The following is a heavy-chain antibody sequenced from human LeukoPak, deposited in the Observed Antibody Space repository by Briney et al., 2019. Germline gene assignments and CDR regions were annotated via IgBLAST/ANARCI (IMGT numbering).Heavy chain of an antibody. CDR1: GFTFIDCD. Sequence: GGSLRLSCTASGFTFIDCDMNWVRQAPGSGLDGVSAISYRISPTYYADSVKGRFTISRDNAKNSLYLQMDSLRAEDTAVYYCVRAYPPLRTSAAGDHWGQGTLVTVSS. V-gene: IGHV3-21*01. J-gene: IGHJ4*02. CDR2: ISYRISPT. D-gene: IGHD6-25*01. CDR3: VRAYPPLRTSAAGDH.